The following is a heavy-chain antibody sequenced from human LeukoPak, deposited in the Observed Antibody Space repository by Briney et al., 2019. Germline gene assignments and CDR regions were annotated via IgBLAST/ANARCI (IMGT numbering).Heavy chain of an antibody. CDR2: IYDSGST. Sequence: SETLSLTCTVSGGSISSYYWSWIRQPAGKGLEWIGHIYDSGSTNYNPSLESRVTISVDTSKNQFSLKLSSGTAADTAVYYCAREFCWSGFFDCWGQGTLVTVSS. D-gene: IGHD3-3*01. CDR1: GGSISSYY. V-gene: IGHV4-59*01. CDR3: AREFCWSGFFDC. J-gene: IGHJ4*02.